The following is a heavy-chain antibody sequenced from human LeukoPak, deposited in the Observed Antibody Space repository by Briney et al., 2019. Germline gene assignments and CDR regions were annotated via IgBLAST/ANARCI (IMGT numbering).Heavy chain of an antibody. CDR3: ARDSSLLMVYAIPAYYYGMDV. J-gene: IGHJ6*02. D-gene: IGHD2-8*01. CDR2: ISSSSSYI. CDR1: GFTFSSYS. Sequence: PGGSLRLSCAASGFTFSSYSMNWVRQAPGKGLEGVSSISSSSSYIYYADSLKGRFTISRDNAKNSLYLQMNSLRAEDTAVYYCARDSSLLMVYAIPAYYYGMDVWGQGTTVSVSS. V-gene: IGHV3-21*01.